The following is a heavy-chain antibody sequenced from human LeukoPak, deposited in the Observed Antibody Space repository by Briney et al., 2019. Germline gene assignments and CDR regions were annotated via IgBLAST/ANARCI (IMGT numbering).Heavy chain of an antibody. Sequence: PGRSLRLSCAASGFTFSSYGMHWVRQAPGKGLVWVSRINSDGSSTSYADSVKGRFTISRDNAKNTLYLQMNSLRAEDTAVYYCARRSAAKDAFDIWGQGTMVTVSS. CDR1: GFTFSSYG. J-gene: IGHJ3*02. CDR3: ARRSAAKDAFDI. D-gene: IGHD6-25*01. V-gene: IGHV3-74*01. CDR2: INSDGSST.